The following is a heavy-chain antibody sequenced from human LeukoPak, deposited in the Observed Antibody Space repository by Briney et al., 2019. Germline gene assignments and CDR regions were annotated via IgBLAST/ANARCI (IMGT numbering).Heavy chain of an antibody. CDR2: ISSSGSTI. D-gene: IGHD3-22*01. CDR1: GFTFSSYE. CDR3: ARGGGYYDSSGPKGFDY. J-gene: IGHJ4*02. V-gene: IGHV3-48*03. Sequence: GGSLRLSCAASGFTFSSYEMNWVRQAPGKGLEWVSYISSSGSTIYYADSVKGRFTISRDNAKNSLYLQMNSLRAEDTAVYYCARGGGYYDSSGPKGFDYWGQGTLVTVSS.